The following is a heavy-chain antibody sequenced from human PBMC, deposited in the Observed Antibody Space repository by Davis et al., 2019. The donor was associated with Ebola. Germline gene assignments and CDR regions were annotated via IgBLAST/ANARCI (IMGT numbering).Heavy chain of an antibody. D-gene: IGHD2/OR15-2a*01. Sequence: MPGGSLRLSCSVSGGSISSYYWSWIRQPPGKGLEWIGDVYDSETTNYNPSLNSRVTMSVDTTNNQFFLKLSSVTAADTAVYYCARGIRDGAGAWFDPWGQGTLVTVSS. CDR1: GGSISSYY. CDR3: ARGIRDGAGAWFDP. V-gene: IGHV4-59*01. CDR2: VYDSETT. J-gene: IGHJ5*02.